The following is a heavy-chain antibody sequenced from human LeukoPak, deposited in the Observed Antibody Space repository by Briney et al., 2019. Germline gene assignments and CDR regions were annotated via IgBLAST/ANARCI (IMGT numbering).Heavy chain of an antibody. CDR1: GYSISRGYF. Sequence: SETLSLTCTVSGYSISRGYFWGWIRQPPGRGLEWIGNIYHSGSTYYSPSLKSRVTISVDTSKNQFSLKLSSVTAADTAVYYCARVDYYNSSGYYLDYWGQGTPVTVSS. D-gene: IGHD3-22*01. CDR3: ARVDYYNSSGYYLDY. V-gene: IGHV4-38-2*02. J-gene: IGHJ4*02. CDR2: IYHSGST.